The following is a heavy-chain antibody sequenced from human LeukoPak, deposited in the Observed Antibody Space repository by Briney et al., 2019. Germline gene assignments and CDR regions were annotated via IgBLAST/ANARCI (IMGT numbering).Heavy chain of an antibody. CDR2: MYYSGST. V-gene: IGHV4-39*01. Sequence: SETLSPTCTVSGDSVSSGSSYWGWIRQPPGKGLEWIGSMYYSGSTYYNPSLKSRVTISVDTSKNQFSLKLSSVTAADTAVYCCARHYYGSGNHYYYMDVWGKGTTVTVSS. CDR3: ARHYYGSGNHYYYMDV. D-gene: IGHD3-10*01. CDR1: GDSVSSGSSY. J-gene: IGHJ6*03.